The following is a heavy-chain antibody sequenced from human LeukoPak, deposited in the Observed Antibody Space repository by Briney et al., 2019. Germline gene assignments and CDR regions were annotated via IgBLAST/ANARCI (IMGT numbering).Heavy chain of an antibody. J-gene: IGHJ3*02. D-gene: IGHD3-10*01. CDR2: IGSDNKP. Sequence: PGGSLRLSCEASGFTFSAYAMTWVRQAPGKGLEWVSSIGSDNKPHYSESVKGRFAISRDNSKNTLFLQLHNLRVEDTAVYYCARDSGRFDVFDIWGQGTMVTVSS. CDR1: GFTFSAYA. CDR3: ARDSGRFDVFDI. V-gene: IGHV3-23*01.